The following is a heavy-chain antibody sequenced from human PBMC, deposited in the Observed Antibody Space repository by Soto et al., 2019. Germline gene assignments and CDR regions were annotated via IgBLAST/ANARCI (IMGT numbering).Heavy chain of an antibody. J-gene: IGHJ5*02. D-gene: IGHD3-3*01. Sequence: GTSVKLSCKASGYTFTSCGISWARQAPGQGLEWMGWISAYNGNTNYAQKLQGRVTMTTDTSTSTAYMELRSLRSDDTAVYYCARDRPFWSGYNNWFDPWGQGTLVTVSS. CDR2: ISAYNGNT. CDR3: ARDRPFWSGYNNWFDP. CDR1: GYTFTSCG. V-gene: IGHV1-18*01.